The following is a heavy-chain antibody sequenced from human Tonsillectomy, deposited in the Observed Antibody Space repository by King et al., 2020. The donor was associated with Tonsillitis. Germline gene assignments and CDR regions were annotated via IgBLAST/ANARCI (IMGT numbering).Heavy chain of an antibody. D-gene: IGHD1-26*01. CDR3: ARRMIVGATSPYYYGMDV. J-gene: IGHJ6*02. V-gene: IGHV5-51*01. CDR2: IYPGDSDT. Sequence: QLVQSGAEVKKPGESLKISCKGSGYSFTSYWIGWVRQMPGKGLEWMGIIYPGDSDTRYSPSFQGQVTISADKSISTAYLQWSSLKASDTAMYYCARRMIVGATSPYYYGMDVWGQGTTVTVSS. CDR1: GYSFTSYW.